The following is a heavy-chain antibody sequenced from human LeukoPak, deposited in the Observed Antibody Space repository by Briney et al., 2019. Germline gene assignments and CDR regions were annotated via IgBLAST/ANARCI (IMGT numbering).Heavy chain of an antibody. Sequence: SETLSLTCTVSGGSISSYYWSRIRQPAGKGLEWIGRIYTSGSTNYNPSLKSRVTISVDTSKNQFSLKLSSVTAADTAVYYCARGRITMVRGVGLDYWGQGTLVTVSS. CDR1: GGSISSYY. CDR2: IYTSGST. J-gene: IGHJ4*02. CDR3: ARGRITMVRGVGLDY. V-gene: IGHV4-4*07. D-gene: IGHD3-10*01.